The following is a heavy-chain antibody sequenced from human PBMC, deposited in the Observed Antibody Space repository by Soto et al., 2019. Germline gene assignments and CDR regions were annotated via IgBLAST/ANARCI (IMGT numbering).Heavy chain of an antibody. CDR3: ARGYGGWELTHYYGMDV. D-gene: IGHD1-26*01. CDR2: INHSGST. CDR1: GGSFSGYY. V-gene: IGHV4-34*01. J-gene: IGHJ6*02. Sequence: SETLSLTCAVYGGSFSGYYWSWIRQPPGKGLEWIGEINHSGSTNYNPSLKSRVTISVDTSKNQFSLKLSSVTAADTAVYYCARGYGGWELTHYYGMDVWGQGTTVTVSS.